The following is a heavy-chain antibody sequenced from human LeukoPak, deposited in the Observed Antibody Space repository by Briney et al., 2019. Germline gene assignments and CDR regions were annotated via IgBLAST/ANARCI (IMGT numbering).Heavy chain of an antibody. D-gene: IGHD3-22*01. CDR2: INPDGSTT. CDR1: GFTFSRYW. V-gene: IGHV3-74*01. CDR3: ARVLSGSWDWFDP. Sequence: GGSLRLSCAASGFTFSRYWIHWVRQIPGKGLEWVSRINPDGSTTTYADSVKGRFTISRDNAENTVYLQMHSLRAEDTAVYYCARVLSGSWDWFDPWGQGTLVTVSS. J-gene: IGHJ5*02.